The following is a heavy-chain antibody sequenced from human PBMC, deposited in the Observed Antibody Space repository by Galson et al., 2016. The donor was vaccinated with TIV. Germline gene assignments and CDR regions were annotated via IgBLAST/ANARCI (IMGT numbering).Heavy chain of an antibody. CDR3: AKGRSWYDY. Sequence: SLRLSCAASGFTFENYAMTWVRQAPGKGLEWVSVISGSADRADRAYDADSAGGRFTISRDNSKNTVFLEMNSLTVEDTAVYYCAKGRSWYDYWGPGTLVTVSS. V-gene: IGHV3-23*01. D-gene: IGHD6-13*01. CDR1: GFTFENYA. J-gene: IGHJ4*02. CDR2: ISGSADRADRA.